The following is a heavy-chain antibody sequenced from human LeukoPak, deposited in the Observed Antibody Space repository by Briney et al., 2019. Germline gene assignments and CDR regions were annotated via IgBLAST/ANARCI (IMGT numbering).Heavy chain of an antibody. CDR1: GYTFTSYG. CDR3: ARGYCSSTSCYLAGDWFDP. V-gene: IGHV1-18*01. D-gene: IGHD2-2*01. CDR2: ISAYNGNT. J-gene: IGHJ5*02. Sequence: ASVKVSCKASGYTFTSYGISWVRQAPGQGLEWMGWISAYNGNTNYAQKLQGRVTVTTDTSTSTAYMELRSLRSDDTAVYYCARGYCSSTSCYLAGDWFDPWGQGTLVTVSS.